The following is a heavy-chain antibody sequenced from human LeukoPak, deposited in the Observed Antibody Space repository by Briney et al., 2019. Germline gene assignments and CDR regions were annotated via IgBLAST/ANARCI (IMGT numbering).Heavy chain of an antibody. D-gene: IGHD6-6*01. CDR2: ISYRGTT. CDR1: GGSISSRPYY. J-gene: IGHJ6*03. V-gene: IGHV4-39*07. CDR3: ARDFSSSSTVYYYYYMDV. Sequence: SETLSLTYTVSGGSISSRPYYWGWVRQPPGKGLEWIGTISYRGTTYYSPSLKSRVTISLDTSKNQFSLKLSSVTAADTAIYYCARDFSSSSTVYYYYYMDVWGKGTTVTVSS.